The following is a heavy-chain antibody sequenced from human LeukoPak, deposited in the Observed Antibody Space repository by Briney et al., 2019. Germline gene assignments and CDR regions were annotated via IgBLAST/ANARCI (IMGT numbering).Heavy chain of an antibody. J-gene: IGHJ4*02. D-gene: IGHD3-9*01. CDR3: AKADYHDILTGYYPKYFDY. V-gene: IGHV3-23*01. Sequence: PAGSLRVSCAASGFTFSGYAMSWVRQAPGKGVEWVSAIRGSGGGTYYADSVKGRFTISRNNSKNTLLLQMDSMRAEDTAVYYCAKADYHDILTGYYPKYFDYWGQGTLVTVSS. CDR2: IRGSGGGT. CDR1: GFTFSGYA.